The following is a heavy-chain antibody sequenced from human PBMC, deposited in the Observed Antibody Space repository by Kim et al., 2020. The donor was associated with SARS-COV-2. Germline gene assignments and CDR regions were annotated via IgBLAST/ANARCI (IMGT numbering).Heavy chain of an antibody. CDR1: GGSISSYY. CDR3: ARGNLEYYYGSGRAAPAYYYGMDV. D-gene: IGHD3-10*01. CDR2: IYYSGST. V-gene: IGHV4-59*13. J-gene: IGHJ6*02. Sequence: SETLSLTCTVSGGSISSYYWSWIRQPPGKGLEWIGYIYYSGSTNYNPSLKSRVTISVDTSKNQFSLKLSSVTAADTAVYYCARGNLEYYYGSGRAAPAYYYGMDVWGQGTTVTVSS.